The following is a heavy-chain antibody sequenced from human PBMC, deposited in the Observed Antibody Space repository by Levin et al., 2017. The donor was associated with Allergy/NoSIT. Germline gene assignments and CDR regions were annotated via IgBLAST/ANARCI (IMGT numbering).Heavy chain of an antibody. D-gene: IGHD3-3*01. J-gene: IGHJ6*03. V-gene: IGHV1-18*01. CDR1: GYNFTNYG. CDR3: ARVGIDFWGVYQKSWGYMDV. Sequence: ASLKVSCKASGYNFTNYGISWVRQAPGQGLEWMGWISAYNGNTNYAQKFQGRVTMTIQTSTNTAYMELRSLRSDDTAVYYCARVGIDFWGVYQKSWGYMDVWGQGTTVTVSS. CDR2: ISAYNGNT.